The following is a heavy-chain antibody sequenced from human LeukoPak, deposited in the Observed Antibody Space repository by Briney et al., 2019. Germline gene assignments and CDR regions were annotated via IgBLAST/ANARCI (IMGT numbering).Heavy chain of an antibody. CDR1: GFTFSNSA. Sequence: GGSLRLSCAASGFTFSNSAMSWVRQAPGKGLEWVSTLSGSGITTYYADSVKGRFTISRDNSKNTLYPQMNSLRAEDTAVYYCAKGIYSSGWSYFDYWGHGTLVTASS. V-gene: IGHV3-23*01. J-gene: IGHJ4*01. CDR2: LSGSGITT. CDR3: AKGIYSSGWSYFDY. D-gene: IGHD6-19*01.